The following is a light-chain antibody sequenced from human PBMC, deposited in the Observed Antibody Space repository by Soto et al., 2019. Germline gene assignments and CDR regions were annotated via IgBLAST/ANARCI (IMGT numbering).Light chain of an antibody. J-gene: IGKJ2*01. CDR3: QQYNNWPPMYT. CDR1: QSVSSN. Sequence: EIVMTQSPDTLSVSPGERATLSCRASQSVSSNLAWYQQKPGQAPRLLIYSASTRAAGIPGRFTGSGSGTEFTLTISSLQSEDFAVYFCQQYNNWPPMYTFGQGTKLEIK. V-gene: IGKV3-15*01. CDR2: SAS.